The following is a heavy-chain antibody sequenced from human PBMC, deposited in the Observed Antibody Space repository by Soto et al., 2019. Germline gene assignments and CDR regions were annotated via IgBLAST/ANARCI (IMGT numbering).Heavy chain of an antibody. J-gene: IGHJ4*02. CDR1: GGSFTSNNW. V-gene: IGHV4-4*02. CDR2: IYRTGST. Sequence: SETLSLTCAVSGGSFTSNNWWTWVRQPPGQGLEWIGEIYRTGSTNYNPSLKSRVTISLDKSENQFSLKVTSLTATDTAVYYCASRDPGTSVDYWGQGTLVTVS. D-gene: IGHD1-7*01. CDR3: ASRDPGTSVDY.